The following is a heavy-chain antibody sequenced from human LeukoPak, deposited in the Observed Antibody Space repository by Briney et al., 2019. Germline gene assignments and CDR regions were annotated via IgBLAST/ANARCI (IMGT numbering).Heavy chain of an antibody. CDR1: GFTCSSYT. J-gene: IGHJ3*02. Sequence: PGGSLRLSCVASGFTCSSYTMNWVRQAPGKGLEWVSYISSSDTIYYADSVKGRFTISRDNADNSLYLQMSSLRAEDTAVYYCARDRQQWPLDAFDIWGQGTVVTVSS. D-gene: IGHD1-1*01. CDR2: ISSSDTI. CDR3: ARDRQQWPLDAFDI. V-gene: IGHV3-48*04.